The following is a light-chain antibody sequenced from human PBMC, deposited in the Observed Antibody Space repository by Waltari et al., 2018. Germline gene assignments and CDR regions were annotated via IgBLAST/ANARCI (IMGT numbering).Light chain of an antibody. V-gene: IGLV2-14*03. Sequence: QSALTQPASVSGSPGQSITISCTGTSSDVGGYSFVSWYQQHPGKAPKLMIYDVSKRPSGISNRFSGSKSGNTASLTISGLQTEDEADYFCSTYTTSSALLFGGGTRLTVL. CDR3: STYTTSSALL. CDR2: DVS. CDR1: SSDVGGYSF. J-gene: IGLJ3*02.